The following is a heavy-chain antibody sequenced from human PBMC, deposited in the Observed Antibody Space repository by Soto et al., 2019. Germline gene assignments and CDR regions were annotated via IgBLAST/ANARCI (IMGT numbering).Heavy chain of an antibody. V-gene: IGHV4-4*07. CDR3: ARQTTYSSSWYDY. CDR2: IYSSGST. J-gene: IGHJ5*01. CDR1: GGSISNYY. Sequence: SETLSLTCTVSGGSISNYYWTWIRQSAGKGLEWIGRIYSSGSTNYNPSLKSRVTMSVDTSKNQFSLKLRSVTAADTALYYCARQTTYSSSWYDYWGQGTLVTVSS. D-gene: IGHD6-13*01.